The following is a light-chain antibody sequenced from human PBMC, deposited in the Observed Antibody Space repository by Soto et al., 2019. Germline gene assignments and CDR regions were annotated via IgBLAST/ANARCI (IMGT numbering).Light chain of an antibody. CDR3: QQYGSSPPCT. CDR1: QSVSSSY. Sequence: EIVLTQSPGTLSLSPGERATLSCRASQSVSSSYLAWYQQKPGQAPRLLIYGASSRATGIPDMFSGSGSGTDFSLKISRLEPEDCAVYYCQQYGSSPPCTFGQGTKLEIK. V-gene: IGKV3-20*01. CDR2: GAS. J-gene: IGKJ2*02.